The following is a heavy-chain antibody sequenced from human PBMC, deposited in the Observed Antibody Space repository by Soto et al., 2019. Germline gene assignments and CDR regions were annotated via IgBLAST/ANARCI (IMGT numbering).Heavy chain of an antibody. D-gene: IGHD6-19*01. CDR1: GDSVFSSTAA. CDR3: ARDRSGSGWFNAFDI. V-gene: IGHV6-1*01. Sequence: PXQALSLTFAISGDSVFSSTAACNLIRHSPSRGLEWRGRTYYRSKWYNDYAVSVKSRITINPDTSKHQFSLQLNSVTPEDTAVYYCARDRSGSGWFNAFDIWGHGTMVTVSS. CDR2: TYYRSKWYN. J-gene: IGHJ3*02.